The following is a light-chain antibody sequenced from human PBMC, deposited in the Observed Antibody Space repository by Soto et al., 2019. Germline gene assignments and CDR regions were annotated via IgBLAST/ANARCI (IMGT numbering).Light chain of an antibody. CDR1: QSLLHSNGYNY. CDR2: LGS. Sequence: EIVMTQSPLSLPVTPGEPASISCRSSQSLLHSNGYNYLDWYLQKPGQSPQLLIFLGSTRASGVPDRFTGSGSGTDFTLKISRVEAEDVGVYYCMQALQARTFGQGTRVDIK. V-gene: IGKV2-28*01. CDR3: MQALQART. J-gene: IGKJ1*01.